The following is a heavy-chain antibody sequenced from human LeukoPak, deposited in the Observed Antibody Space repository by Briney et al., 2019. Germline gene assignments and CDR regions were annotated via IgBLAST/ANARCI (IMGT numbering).Heavy chain of an antibody. CDR3: ARDVRYYYDSSGYYGIDY. CDR1: GFTFSSYW. Sequence: GGSLRLSCAASGFTFSSYWMNWVRQAPGKGLEWVSYISSSGSTIYYADSVKGRFTISRDNAKNSLYLQMNSLRAEDTAVYYCARDVRYYYDSSGYYGIDYWGQGTLVTVSS. D-gene: IGHD3-22*01. CDR2: ISSSGSTI. V-gene: IGHV3-48*04. J-gene: IGHJ4*02.